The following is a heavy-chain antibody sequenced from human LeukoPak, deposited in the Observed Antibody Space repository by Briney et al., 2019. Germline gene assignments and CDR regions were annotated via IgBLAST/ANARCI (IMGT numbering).Heavy chain of an antibody. Sequence: GESLKISFKGSGYSFTCYWIGWVRQMPGKGLGWSGLLYPGDSDTRYSPSFQGQVPLSDDKCISTAYAPCGSLKAPGPAMYYCASRGVHFDYWGQGTLVTVSS. CDR3: ASRGVHFDY. D-gene: IGHD3-10*01. CDR2: LYPGDSDT. J-gene: IGHJ4*02. CDR1: GYSFTCYW. V-gene: IGHV5-51*01.